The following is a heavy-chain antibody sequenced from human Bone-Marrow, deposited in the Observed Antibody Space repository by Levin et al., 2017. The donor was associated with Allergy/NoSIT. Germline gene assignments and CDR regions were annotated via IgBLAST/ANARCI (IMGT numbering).Heavy chain of an antibody. Sequence: LSLTCAASGFTFSDHAMTWVRQAPGKGLDWVSAISGRGDSTYYRDSVKGRFTITRDNSENTLYLQMNSLRVDDTAVYYCTRAGVYHYGSDVWGQGTTVIVSS. CDR1: GFTFSDHA. J-gene: IGHJ6*02. V-gene: IGHV3-23*01. CDR2: ISGRGDST. CDR3: TRAGVYHYGSDV. D-gene: IGHD3-10*01.